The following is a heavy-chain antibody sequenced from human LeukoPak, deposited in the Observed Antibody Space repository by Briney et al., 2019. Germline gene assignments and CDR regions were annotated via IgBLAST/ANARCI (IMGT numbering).Heavy chain of an antibody. D-gene: IGHD4-17*01. Sequence: GGSLRLSCAASGFTFDDYAMHWVRQAPGKGLEWVSGITWNRDNIGYGDSVKSRFTISRDNVKNVLYLQMNSLRAEDTAFYYCAKDLSKRPTSFVLRKTLTTVTRALDYWGQGTLVTVSS. CDR2: ITWNRDNI. CDR1: GFTFDDYA. J-gene: IGHJ4*02. CDR3: AKDLSKRPTSFVLRKTLTTVTRALDY. V-gene: IGHV3-9*01.